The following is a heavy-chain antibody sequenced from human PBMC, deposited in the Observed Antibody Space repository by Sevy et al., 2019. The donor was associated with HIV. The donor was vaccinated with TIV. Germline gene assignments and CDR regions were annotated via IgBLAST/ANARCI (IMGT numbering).Heavy chain of an antibody. CDR1: GGSFSGYY. V-gene: IGHV4-34*01. CDR3: ASLDH. Sequence: SETLSLTCAVYGGSFSGYYWRWIRQPPGKGLEWFGEINHTGGTNYNPTLKSRVTISVDKSKNQFALRLTSITAADTAMYYCASLDHWGQGTLVTVSS. J-gene: IGHJ4*02. CDR2: INHTGGT.